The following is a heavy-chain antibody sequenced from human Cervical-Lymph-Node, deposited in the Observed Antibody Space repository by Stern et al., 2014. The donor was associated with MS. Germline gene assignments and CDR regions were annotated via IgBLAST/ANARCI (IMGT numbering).Heavy chain of an antibody. CDR3: ARDGDFGSNYGMDV. J-gene: IGHJ6*02. D-gene: IGHD2-21*02. V-gene: IGHV1-69*06. CDR2: IIPLFGTA. CDR1: GGTFSSYG. Sequence: VKLVESGDELKKPGSSVKVSCKASGGTFSSYGISWARQAPGQGLEWMGGIIPLFGTATYARRFQGRVTITADISTSTAYMELSSLRSEDTAVYYCARDGDFGSNYGMDVWGQGTTVTVSS.